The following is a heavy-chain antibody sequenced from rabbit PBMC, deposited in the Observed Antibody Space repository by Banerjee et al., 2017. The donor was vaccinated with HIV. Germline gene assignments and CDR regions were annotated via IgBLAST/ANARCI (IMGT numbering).Heavy chain of an antibody. D-gene: IGHD4-1*01. CDR2: IATGSGNT. Sequence: QEQLEESGGDLVKPEGSLTLTCTASGFSFSSYWMSWVRQAPGKGLEWIACIATGSGNTYYASWAKGRFTISKTSSTTVTLQMTSLTDADTATYFCARDLAGVIGWNFNLWGQGTLVTVS. V-gene: IGHV1S45*01. J-gene: IGHJ4*01. CDR3: ARDLAGVIGWNFNL. CDR1: GFSFSSYW.